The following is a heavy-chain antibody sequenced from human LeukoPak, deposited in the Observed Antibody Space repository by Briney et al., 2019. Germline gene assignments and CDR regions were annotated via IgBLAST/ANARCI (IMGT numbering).Heavy chain of an antibody. D-gene: IGHD2-2*01. CDR1: GGSISSGSYY. J-gene: IGHJ5*02. V-gene: IGHV4-61*02. Sequence: SETLSLTCTVSGGSISSGSYYWSWIRQPAGKGLEWIGRIYTSGSTNYNPSLKSRVTISVDTSKNQFSLKLSSVTAADTAVYYCASEKATYQLLPRRWFDPWGQGTLVTVSS. CDR3: ASEKATYQLLPRRWFDP. CDR2: IYTSGST.